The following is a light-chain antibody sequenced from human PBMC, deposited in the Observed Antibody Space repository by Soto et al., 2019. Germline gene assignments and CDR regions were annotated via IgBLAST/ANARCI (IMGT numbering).Light chain of an antibody. V-gene: IGKV2-28*01. CDR3: MQTLQSRT. CDR2: MGS. J-gene: IGKJ1*01. CDR1: QSLVHSNGYNY. Sequence: DIVMTQSPLSLPVTPGEPASISCRSSQSLVHSNGYNYLDWYLQKPGQSPQVLIYMGSNRASGVPDRFSGSGSGTDFKLKISRVEAEDVGDYYCMQTLQSRTFGQGTKVEI.